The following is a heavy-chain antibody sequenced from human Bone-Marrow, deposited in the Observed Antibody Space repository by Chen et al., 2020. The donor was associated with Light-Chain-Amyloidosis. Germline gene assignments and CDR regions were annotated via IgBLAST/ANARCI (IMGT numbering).Heavy chain of an antibody. CDR1: GFTFSSYG. CDR3: ARDGLGAHCSTSCFYFDY. J-gene: IGHJ4*02. Sequence: QVQLVESGGGVVQPGRSLRLSCAASGFTFSSYGMHWVRQAPGKGLEWVAVIWYDGSNKYYADSVKGRFTISRDNSKNTLYLQMNSLRAEDTAVYYCARDGLGAHCSTSCFYFDYWGQGTLVTVSS. V-gene: IGHV3-33*01. CDR2: IWYDGSNK. D-gene: IGHD2-2*01.